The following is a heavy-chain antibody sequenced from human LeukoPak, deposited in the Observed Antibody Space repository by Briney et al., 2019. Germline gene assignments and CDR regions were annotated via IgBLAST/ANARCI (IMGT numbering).Heavy chain of an antibody. Sequence: SETLSLTCTVSGDSISSSSYYWGWIRQPPGKGLEWIGSIYYSGSTYYNPSLKSRVTISVDTSKNQFSLKLSSVTAADTAVYYCARTSRAYGDYKFDPWGQGTLVTVSS. CDR1: GDSISSSSYY. V-gene: IGHV4-39*01. CDR3: ARTSRAYGDYKFDP. CDR2: IYYSGST. J-gene: IGHJ5*02. D-gene: IGHD4-17*01.